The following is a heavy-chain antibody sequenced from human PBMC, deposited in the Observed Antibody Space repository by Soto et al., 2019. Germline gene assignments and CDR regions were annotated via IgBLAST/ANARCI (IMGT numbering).Heavy chain of an antibody. CDR2: INPSGGST. CDR1: GYTFTSYY. V-gene: IGHV1-46*01. CDR3: ARDPYSSSAAYYFDY. J-gene: IGHJ4*02. Sequence: ASVKVSCKASGYTFTSYYMYWVRQAPGQGLEWMGIINPSGGSTSYAQKFQGRVTMTRDTSTSTVYMELSSLRSEDTAVYYCARDPYSSSAAYYFDYWGQGTLVTVSS. D-gene: IGHD6-13*01.